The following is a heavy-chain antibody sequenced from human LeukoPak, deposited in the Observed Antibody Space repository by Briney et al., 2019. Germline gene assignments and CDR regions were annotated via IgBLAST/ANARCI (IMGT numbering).Heavy chain of an antibody. D-gene: IGHD3-10*01. J-gene: IGHJ4*02. V-gene: IGHV4-31*03. CDR2: IYYSGST. Sequence: SETLSLTCTVSGGSISSGGYCWSWIRQHPGKGLEWIGYIYYSGSTYYNPSLKSRVTISVDTSKNQFSLKLSSVTAADTAVYYCARGGVKVYWGQGTLVTVSS. CDR3: ARGGVKVY. CDR1: GGSISSGGYC.